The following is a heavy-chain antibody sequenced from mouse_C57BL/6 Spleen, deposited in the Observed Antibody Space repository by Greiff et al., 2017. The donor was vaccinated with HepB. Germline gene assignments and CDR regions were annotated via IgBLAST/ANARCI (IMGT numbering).Heavy chain of an antibody. D-gene: IGHD1-1*01. CDR2: IDPEDGDT. J-gene: IGHJ3*01. CDR3: TAHYYGSSYGAY. Sequence: EVQLQESGAELVRPGASVKLSCTASGFNIKDYYMHWVKQRPEQGLEWIGRIDPEDGDTEYAPKFQGKATMTADTSSNTAYLQLSSLTSEGTAVYYCTAHYYGSSYGAYWGQGTLVTVSA. CDR1: GFNIKDYY. V-gene: IGHV14-1*01.